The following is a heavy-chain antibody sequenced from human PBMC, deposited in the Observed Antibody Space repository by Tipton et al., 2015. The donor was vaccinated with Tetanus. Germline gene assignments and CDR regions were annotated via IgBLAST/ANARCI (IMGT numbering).Heavy chain of an antibody. D-gene: IGHD3-22*01. J-gene: IGHJ5*02. V-gene: IGHV4-59*01. CDR1: GGSFSSYY. CDR2: IYYSGST. CDR3: ARLRDDYYDTPPIT. Sequence: TLSLTCAVYGGSFSSYYWSWIRQPPGKGLEWIGYIYYSGSTNYNPSLKSRVTISVDTSKNQFSLKLSSVTAADTAVHYCARLRDDYYDTPPITWGQGTLVTVSS.